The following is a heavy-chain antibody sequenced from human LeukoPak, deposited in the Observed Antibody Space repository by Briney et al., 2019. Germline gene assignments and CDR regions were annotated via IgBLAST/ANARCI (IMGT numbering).Heavy chain of an antibody. CDR2: IYTSGNT. CDR1: GGSVTSSTFS. CDR3: ARRGTASSGSYYFDH. Sequence: SETLSLTCTVSGGSVTSSTFSWAWIRQPPGKGLEWIGNIYTSGNTYYNPSLKSRVTMSVDTSKNQCSLKLSSVTAANTAVYYCARRGTASSGSYYFDHWGQGTLVTVSS. D-gene: IGHD6-19*01. J-gene: IGHJ4*02. V-gene: IGHV4-39*01.